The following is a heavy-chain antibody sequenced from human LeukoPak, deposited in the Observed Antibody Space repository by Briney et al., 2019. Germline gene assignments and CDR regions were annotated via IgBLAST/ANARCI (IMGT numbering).Heavy chain of an antibody. D-gene: IGHD6-19*01. CDR2: ISGSGSST. CDR3: AQDYSSGPGYYYYMDV. Sequence: GGSLRLSCAASGFTISSYAMTWVRQAPGKGLEWVSAISGSGSSTYYSDSVKGRFTISRDNSKNTMYLQMNSLRAEDTAVHYCAQDYSSGPGYYYYMDVWGQGTTVTVSS. J-gene: IGHJ6*03. CDR1: GFTISSYA. V-gene: IGHV3-23*01.